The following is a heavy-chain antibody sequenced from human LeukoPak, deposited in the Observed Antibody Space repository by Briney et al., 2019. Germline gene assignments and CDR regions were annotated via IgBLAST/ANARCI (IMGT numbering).Heavy chain of an antibody. Sequence: ASVKVSCKASGYTFTGYYMHWVRQAPGQGLEWMGWINPNSGGTNYAQKFQGRVTMTRDTSISTAYMELSRLRSDDTAVYYWARSYYDSSGYYIWGQGTLVTVSS. V-gene: IGHV1-2*02. CDR2: INPNSGGT. D-gene: IGHD3-22*01. CDR3: ARSYYDSSGYYI. CDR1: GYTFTGYY. J-gene: IGHJ4*02.